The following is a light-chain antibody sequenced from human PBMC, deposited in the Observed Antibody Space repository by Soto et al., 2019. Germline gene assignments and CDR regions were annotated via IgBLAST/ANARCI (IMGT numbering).Light chain of an antibody. Sequence: EIVMTQSPATLSVSPGERATLSYRASQSVSNNLAWYQQKPGQAPRLLIYFASTRATGIPARFSGSGSGTEFTLTISSLQSEDFAVYYCQQYNNWPLTFGGGTKVEIK. CDR3: QQYNNWPLT. CDR2: FAS. J-gene: IGKJ4*01. V-gene: IGKV3-15*01. CDR1: QSVSNN.